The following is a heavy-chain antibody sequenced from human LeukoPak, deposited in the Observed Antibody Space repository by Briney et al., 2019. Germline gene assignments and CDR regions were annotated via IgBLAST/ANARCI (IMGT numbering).Heavy chain of an antibody. J-gene: IGHJ4*02. CDR2: ISTYNGNT. D-gene: IGHD3-9*01. V-gene: IGHV1-18*01. Sequence: ASVKVSCKASGYTFSSYGISWVRQAPGQGPEWMGWISTYNGNTNYAQKLQGRVTMTTDTSTSTAYMELRSLRSDDTAVYYCARDRPYYDVLTGYYNPLDYWGQGTLVTVSS. CDR3: ARDRPYYDVLTGYYNPLDY. CDR1: GYTFSSYG.